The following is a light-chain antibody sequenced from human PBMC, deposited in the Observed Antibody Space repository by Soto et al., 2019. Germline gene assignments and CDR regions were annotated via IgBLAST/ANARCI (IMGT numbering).Light chain of an antibody. V-gene: IGKV3D-15*01. Sequence: EMVLTQSPDTLSASPGERVSLSCRASQSVNHNLAWYHQKPGQAPRLLIYGISSRATGVPDRFSGSGSGTDFTLTISRLEPEDFAVYYCQQYTDWPLTFGQGTKVDIK. CDR3: QQYTDWPLT. J-gene: IGKJ1*01. CDR1: QSVNHN. CDR2: GIS.